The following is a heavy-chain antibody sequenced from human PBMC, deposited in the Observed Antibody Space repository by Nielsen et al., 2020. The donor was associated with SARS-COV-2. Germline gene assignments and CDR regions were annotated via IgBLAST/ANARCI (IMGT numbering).Heavy chain of an antibody. J-gene: IGHJ3*02. Sequence: GESLKISCAASGFTFSSYGMHWVRQAPGKGLEWVAVISYDGSNKHYADSVKGRFTISRDNSKNTLYLQMNSLRAEDTAVYYCARGDYGGNPGRAFDIWGQGTMVTVSS. CDR3: ARGDYGGNPGRAFDI. D-gene: IGHD4-23*01. CDR1: GFTFSSYG. V-gene: IGHV3-30*03. CDR2: ISYDGSNK.